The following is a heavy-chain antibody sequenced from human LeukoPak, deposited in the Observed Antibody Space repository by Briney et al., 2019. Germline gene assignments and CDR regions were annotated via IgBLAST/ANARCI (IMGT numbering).Heavy chain of an antibody. J-gene: IGHJ6*03. Sequence: ASVKVSCKASGYTFTDYSMHWVRQAPGQGLEWMGWINPNSGGTNYAQKFQGRVTMTRDTSISTAYMVLSRLRSDDTAVYYCARVVMLDGYESDYYYYMDIWGKGTTVTISS. CDR3: ARVVMLDGYESDYYYYMDI. D-gene: IGHD5-24*01. CDR1: GYTFTDYS. V-gene: IGHV1-2*02. CDR2: INPNSGGT.